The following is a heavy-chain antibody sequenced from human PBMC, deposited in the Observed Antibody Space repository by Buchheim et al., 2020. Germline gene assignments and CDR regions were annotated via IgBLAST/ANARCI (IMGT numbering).Heavy chain of an antibody. CDR1: GFTFSSYG. V-gene: IGHV3-30*18. CDR3: AKLITTVTTLDY. CDR2: ISYDGSNK. J-gene: IGHJ4*02. D-gene: IGHD4-17*01. Sequence: QVQLVESGGGVVQPGRSLRLSCAASGFTFSSYGMHWVRQAPGQGLEWVAVISYDGSNKYYADSVKGRFTISSDNSKNTLYLQMNSLRAEDTAVYYCAKLITTVTTLDYWGQGTL.